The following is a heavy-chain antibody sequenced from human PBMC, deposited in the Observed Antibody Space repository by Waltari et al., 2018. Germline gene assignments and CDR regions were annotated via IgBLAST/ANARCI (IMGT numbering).Heavy chain of an antibody. Sequence: QVQLQESGPGLVKPSETLSLTCTVSGGSISSYYWSWIRQPAGKGLEWIGRIYTSGGTNSNPSLKSRVTMSVDTSKNQFSLKLSSVTAADTAVYYCARAWGGYDYGAFDAFDIWGQGTMVTVSS. CDR2: IYTSGGT. V-gene: IGHV4-4*07. CDR3: ARAWGGYDYGAFDAFDI. J-gene: IGHJ3*02. D-gene: IGHD4-17*01. CDR1: GGSISSYY.